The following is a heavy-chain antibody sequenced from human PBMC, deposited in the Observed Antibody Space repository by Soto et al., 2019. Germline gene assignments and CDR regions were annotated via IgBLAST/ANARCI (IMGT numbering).Heavy chain of an antibody. CDR3: ARASYCTNGVCYTVFDY. CDR1: GGTFSSYG. CDR2: IIPIFGTA. J-gene: IGHJ4*02. V-gene: IGHV1-69*06. D-gene: IGHD2-8*01. Sequence: SVKVSCKASGGTFSSYGISWVRQAPGQGLEWMGGIIPIFGTANYAQKFQGRVTITADKSTSTAYMELSSLRSEDTAVYYCARASYCTNGVCYTVFDYWGQGTLVTVS.